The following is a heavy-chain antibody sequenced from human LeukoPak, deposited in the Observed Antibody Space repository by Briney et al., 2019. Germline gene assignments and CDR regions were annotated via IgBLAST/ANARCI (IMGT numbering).Heavy chain of an antibody. Sequence: SQTLSLTCTVSGGSISSYYWSWIRQPPGKGLEWIRYIYYSGSTNYNPSLKSRVTISVDTSKNQFSLKLSSVTAADTAVYYCARATYYYDSSGYGMDVWGQGTTVTVSS. V-gene: IGHV4-59*01. D-gene: IGHD3-22*01. CDR2: IYYSGST. CDR1: GGSISSYY. CDR3: ARATYYYDSSGYGMDV. J-gene: IGHJ6*02.